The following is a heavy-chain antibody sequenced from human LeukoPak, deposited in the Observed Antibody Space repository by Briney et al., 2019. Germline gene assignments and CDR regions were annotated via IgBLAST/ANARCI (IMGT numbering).Heavy chain of an antibody. J-gene: IGHJ6*03. CDR1: GYTFTSYG. CDR3: ARVYIVSGTSGSYYYYHYMDV. V-gene: IGHV1-18*01. Sequence: ASVKVSCKASGYTFTSYGISWVRQAPGQGLEWMGWISVYNGNTNYAQKVQGRVTMTTDTSTNTAYMELRSLRSDDTAVYYCARVYIVSGTSGSYYYYHYMDVWGKGTTVTVSS. CDR2: ISVYNGNT. D-gene: IGHD1-26*01.